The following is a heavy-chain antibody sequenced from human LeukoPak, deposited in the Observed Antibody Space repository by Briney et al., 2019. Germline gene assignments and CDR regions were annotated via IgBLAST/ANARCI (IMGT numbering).Heavy chain of an antibody. V-gene: IGHV4-4*07. D-gene: IGHD2-15*01. CDR2: IYTSGST. CDR3: AREGVAAARSLDY. Sequence: PSETLSLTCTVAGGSISNYYWSWIRQPAGKGLEWIGRIYTSGSTNYNPSLKSRVTMSVDTSKNQFSLNLSSVTAADTAVYSCAREGVAAARSLDYWGQGTLVTVSS. CDR1: GGSISNYY. J-gene: IGHJ4*02.